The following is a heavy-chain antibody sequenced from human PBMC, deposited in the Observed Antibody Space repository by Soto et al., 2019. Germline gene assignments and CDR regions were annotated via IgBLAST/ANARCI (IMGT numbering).Heavy chain of an antibody. V-gene: IGHV3-23*01. D-gene: IGHD3-10*01. CDR2: IDYSGGRT. CDR3: AKKPTSGSYFDY. J-gene: IGHJ4*02. CDR1: GFTLSDYA. Sequence: PGGSLRLSCAASGFTLSDYAMSWVRQAPGKGLEWVSGIDYSGGRTYYADSLKGRLTISRDNSKNILYLQLNSLRVEDTAVYYCAKKPTSGSYFDYWGQGTLVTVSS.